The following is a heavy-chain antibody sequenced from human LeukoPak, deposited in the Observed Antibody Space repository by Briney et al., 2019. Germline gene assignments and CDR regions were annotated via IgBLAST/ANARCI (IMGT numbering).Heavy chain of an antibody. CDR2: IYYSGST. V-gene: IGHV4-39*07. Sequence: PSETLSLTCTVSGGSISSSSYYWGWIRQPPGKGLEWIGSIYYSGSTYYNPSLKSRVTISVDTSKNQFSLKLSSVTAADTAVYYCARDLLWFGELLIDYWGQGTLVTVSS. CDR1: GGSISSSSYY. CDR3: ARDLLWFGELLIDY. J-gene: IGHJ4*02. D-gene: IGHD3-10*01.